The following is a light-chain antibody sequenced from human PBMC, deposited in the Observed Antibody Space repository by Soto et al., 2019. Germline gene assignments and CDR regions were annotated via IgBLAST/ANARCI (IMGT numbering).Light chain of an antibody. Sequence: EIVLTQSPGTLSLSPGERATLSCRASQSVSSSYLAWYQQKPGQAPRRLIYGASSRATGIPDRFSGSGSGTDFTLAISRLEHEDCAVYYCQQYGSSPLTFGGGTKVEIK. J-gene: IGKJ4*01. CDR1: QSVSSSY. CDR3: QQYGSSPLT. V-gene: IGKV3-20*01. CDR2: GAS.